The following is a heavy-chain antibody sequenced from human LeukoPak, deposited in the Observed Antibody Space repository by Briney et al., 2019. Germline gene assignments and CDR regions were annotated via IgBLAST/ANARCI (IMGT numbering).Heavy chain of an antibody. CDR1: GGTIRSHY. CDR3: ARDRGDYDSSGYYGYFDY. CDR2: IYYSGST. J-gene: IGHJ4*02. Sequence: PSETLSLTCTVSGGTIRSHYWSWIRQPPGKGLEWIGYIYYSGSTSYNPSLKSRVTISVDTSKNQFSLKLSSVTAADTAAYYCARDRGDYDSSGYYGYFDYWGQGALVTVSS. D-gene: IGHD3-22*01. V-gene: IGHV4-59*11.